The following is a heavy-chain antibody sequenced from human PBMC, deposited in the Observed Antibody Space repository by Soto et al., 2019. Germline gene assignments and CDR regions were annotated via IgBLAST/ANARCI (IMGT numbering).Heavy chain of an antibody. CDR3: ARRVVKYYYGSGSANWFDP. V-gene: IGHV1-69*13. CDR2: IIPIFGTA. J-gene: IGHJ5*02. Sequence: GASVKVSCKASGGTFSSYAISWVRQAPGQGLEWMGGIIPIFGTASYAQKFQSRVTITADESTSTAYMELSSLRSEDTAVYYCARRVVKYYYGSGSANWFDPWGHGTLVTVSS. D-gene: IGHD3-10*01. CDR1: GGTFSSYA.